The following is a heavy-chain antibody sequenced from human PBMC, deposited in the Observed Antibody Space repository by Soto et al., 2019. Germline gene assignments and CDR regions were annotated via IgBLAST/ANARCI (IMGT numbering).Heavy chain of an antibody. J-gene: IGHJ6*02. CDR2: INPNNGGS. CDR3: ARAGVAASGSGEYAMDV. Sequence: QVQVVQSGPEVKKPGASVKVSCKASGYTLTDYYIHWVRQAPGQGLEWMGWINPNNGGSKSAQKFKDRVTMISDTSISTAYLELSSLTSDDTALYYCARAGVAASGSGEYAMDVLGQGTTVIVSS. V-gene: IGHV1-2*02. CDR1: GYTLTDYY. D-gene: IGHD6-13*01.